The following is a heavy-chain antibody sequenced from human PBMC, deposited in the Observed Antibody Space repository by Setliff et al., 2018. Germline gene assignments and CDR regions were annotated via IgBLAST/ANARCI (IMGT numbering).Heavy chain of an antibody. D-gene: IGHD3-10*01. Sequence: PSETLSLTCSVSGGSISSYFWNWVRQPAGKGLEWIGRIYSNENTNYNPSLTSRVSISVDMSKNQFSMKLTSVTAADTAVYYCARVDFTMIQGVLGLWGQGTLVTVSS. CDR1: GGSISSYF. CDR2: IYSNENT. J-gene: IGHJ1*01. CDR3: ARVDFTMIQGVLGL. V-gene: IGHV4-4*07.